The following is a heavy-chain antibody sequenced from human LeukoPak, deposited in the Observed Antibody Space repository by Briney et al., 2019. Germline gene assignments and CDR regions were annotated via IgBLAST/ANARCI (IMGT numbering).Heavy chain of an antibody. CDR2: IYYSGTT. CDR1: GGSMSSYY. J-gene: IGHJ5*02. CDR3: ARGTIFGVATNWFDP. Sequence: NSSETLSLTCTVSGGSMSSYYWSWIRQPPGKGLEWIGYIYYSGTTNYNPSLKSRLTISVDTSKNQFSLRLSSVTAADTAVNYCARGTIFGVATNWFDPWGQGTLVTVSS. D-gene: IGHD3-3*01. V-gene: IGHV4-59*01.